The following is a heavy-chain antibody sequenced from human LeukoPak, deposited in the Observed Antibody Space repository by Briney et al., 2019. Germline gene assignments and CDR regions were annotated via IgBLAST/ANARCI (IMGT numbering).Heavy chain of an antibody. CDR1: GFSFTSYW. J-gene: IGHJ5*02. Sequence: GESLKISCQASGFSFTSYWIAWVRQMPGKGLECMGIIYPGDSDTRYSPSFQGQVTISADKSISTAYLQWSSLKASDTAIYYCARLPTNPSWFDPWGQGTLVTVSS. CDR3: ARLPTNPSWFDP. CDR2: IYPGDSDT. V-gene: IGHV5-51*01.